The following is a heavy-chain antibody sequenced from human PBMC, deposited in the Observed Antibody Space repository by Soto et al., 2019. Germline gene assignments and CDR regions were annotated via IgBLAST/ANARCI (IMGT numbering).Heavy chain of an antibody. J-gene: IGHJ5*02. V-gene: IGHV3-33*01. Sequence: GGSLRLSCAASGFTFSSYGMHWVRQAPGKGLEWVAVIWYDGSNKYYADSVKGRFTISRDNSKNTLYLQMNSLRAEDTAVYYCARDSRQGDFWSGYPNWFDPWGQGTLVTVSS. CDR2: IWYDGSNK. CDR3: ARDSRQGDFWSGYPNWFDP. D-gene: IGHD3-3*01. CDR1: GFTFSSYG.